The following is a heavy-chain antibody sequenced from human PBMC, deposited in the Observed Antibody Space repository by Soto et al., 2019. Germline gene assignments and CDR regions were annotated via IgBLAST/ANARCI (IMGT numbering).Heavy chain of an antibody. D-gene: IGHD3-9*01. J-gene: IGHJ4*02. CDR1: GGSISSGGYY. V-gene: IGHV4-31*03. CDR3: ARGLRAGRYDILPGHRVHHLFWFDY. Sequence: QVQLQESGPGLVKPSQTLSLTCTVSGGSISSGGYYWSWIRQHPGKGLEWIGYIYYSGSTYYNPSLKRRFTISVDTSKNQLSLKLGSGRAADTAVYYGARGLRAGRYDILPGHRVHHLFWFDYWGQGPLVTVSS. CDR2: IYYSGST.